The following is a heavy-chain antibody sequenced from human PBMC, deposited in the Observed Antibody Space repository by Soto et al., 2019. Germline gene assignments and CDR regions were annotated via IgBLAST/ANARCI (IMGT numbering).Heavy chain of an antibody. CDR3: ARHHMAATDMYFDY. Sequence: QVQLQESGPGLVKPSQTLSLTCTVSGGSISSGGYYWSWIRQHPGKGLEWIGYIYDNDSTYYNPSFRSRFTMSVDMSRNQFSLKLSSVTAADTAVYYCARHHMAATDMYFDYWGQGTLVTVSS. J-gene: IGHJ4*02. CDR1: GGSISSGGYY. V-gene: IGHV4-31*03. D-gene: IGHD6-19*01. CDR2: IYDNDST.